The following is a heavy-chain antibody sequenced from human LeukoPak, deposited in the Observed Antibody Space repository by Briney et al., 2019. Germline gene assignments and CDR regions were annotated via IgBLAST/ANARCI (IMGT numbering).Heavy chain of an antibody. CDR2: IHYSGST. D-gene: IGHD2-21*02. CDR1: GGSISSHY. CDR3: ARQVAYCGGDCYINWFDP. V-gene: IGHV4-59*08. J-gene: IGHJ5*02. Sequence: PSETLSLTCTVSGGSISSHYWSWIRQPPGKGLEWIGYIHYSGSTNYNPSLKSRVTISVDTSKNQFSLKLSSVTAADTAVYYCARQVAYCGGDCYINWFDPWGQGTLVTVSS.